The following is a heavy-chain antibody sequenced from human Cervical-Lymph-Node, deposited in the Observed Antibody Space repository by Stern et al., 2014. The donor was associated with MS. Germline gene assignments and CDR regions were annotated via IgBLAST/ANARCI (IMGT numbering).Heavy chain of an antibody. D-gene: IGHD3-10*01. CDR2: IYYSGST. CDR1: GDSISPYY. CDR3: ARGFGSYGMDV. J-gene: IGHJ6*02. Sequence: QVQLQESGPGLVKPSETLSLTCTVSGDSISPYYWSWIRPPPGQGLEWIAYIYYSGSTNYNPSLKSRVIISVDISKNRVSLKLTSVTAADTAVYYCARGFGSYGMDVWGQGTTVTVSS. V-gene: IGHV4-59*01.